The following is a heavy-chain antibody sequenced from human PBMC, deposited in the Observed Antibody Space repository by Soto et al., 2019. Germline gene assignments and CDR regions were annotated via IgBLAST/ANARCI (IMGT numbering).Heavy chain of an antibody. V-gene: IGHV4-4*07. D-gene: IGHD3-22*01. CDR1: GGSISNYY. CDR2: VSSTGSS. CDR3: ARSPLPTYYYDSSGHIAPFDY. J-gene: IGHJ4*02. Sequence: SETLSLTCTVSGGSISNYYWSWIRQSAEKRLEWIGRVSSTGSSYYNPSLKSRVTISVDTSKNQVSLNLTSVTAADTAVYYCARSPLPTYYYDSSGHIAPFDYWGQGTLVTVSS.